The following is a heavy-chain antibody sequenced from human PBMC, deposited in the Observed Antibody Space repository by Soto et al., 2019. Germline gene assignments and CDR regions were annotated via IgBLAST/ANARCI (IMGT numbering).Heavy chain of an antibody. CDR2: IYYSGST. CDR1: GGSISSYY. J-gene: IGHJ4*02. Sequence: QVQLQESGPGLVKPSETLSLTCIVSGGSISSYYWSWIRQPPGKGLEWIGYIYYSGSTNYNPSLKSRVTISVDTSKNQFSLKLSSVTAADTAVYYCARRYGEFNFDFWGQGTLVTVSS. V-gene: IGHV4-59*01. CDR3: ARRYGEFNFDF. D-gene: IGHD3-10*01.